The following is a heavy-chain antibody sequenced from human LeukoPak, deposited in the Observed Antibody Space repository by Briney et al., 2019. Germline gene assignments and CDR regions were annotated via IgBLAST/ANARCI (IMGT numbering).Heavy chain of an antibody. CDR2: IYDSGST. J-gene: IGHJ4*02. CDR3: ARGRIGGPKAPFDY. CDR1: GGSLSNYY. D-gene: IGHD3-16*01. Sequence: KASETLSLTCTVSGGSLSNYYWSWIRQPPGKGLEWIGHIYDSGSTTYNPSLKSRVTMSVDTTKNQFSLRLSSVTAADTAVYYCARGRIGGPKAPFDYWGQGTLVTVSS. V-gene: IGHV4-59*01.